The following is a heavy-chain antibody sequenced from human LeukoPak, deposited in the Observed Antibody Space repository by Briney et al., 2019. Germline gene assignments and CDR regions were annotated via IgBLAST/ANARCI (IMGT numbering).Heavy chain of an antibody. CDR3: ARDRDIWED. D-gene: IGHD1-26*01. V-gene: IGHV3-48*01. CDR1: GFTFSNYS. Sequence: GGSLRLSCEASGFTFSNYSMNWVRQAPGKGLEWVSYIRSSSSTIYYADSVKGRFTISRDNAKNSLYLQMNSLRAEDTAVYYCARDRDIWEDWGQGTMVTVSS. J-gene: IGHJ3*01. CDR2: IRSSSSTI.